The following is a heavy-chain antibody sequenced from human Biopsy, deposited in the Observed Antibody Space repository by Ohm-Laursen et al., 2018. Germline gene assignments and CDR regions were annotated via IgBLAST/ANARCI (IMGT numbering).Heavy chain of an antibody. CDR1: GVSINTGGYY. J-gene: IGHJ4*02. CDR3: TRAGGGKIYGL. V-gene: IGHV4-31*03. D-gene: IGHD3-16*01. CDR2: IHYSGNT. Sequence: TLSLTCIVSGVSINTGGYYWTWIRQHPGTGLEWIGHIHYSGNTLYNPSLKSRLTISVDTSRNQFSLKLTSVTAADTALYYCTRAGGGKIYGLWGQGTLVTVSS.